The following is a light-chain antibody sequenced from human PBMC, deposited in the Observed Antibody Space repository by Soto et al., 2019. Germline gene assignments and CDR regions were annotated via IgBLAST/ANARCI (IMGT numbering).Light chain of an antibody. CDR1: QDISRW. CDR3: QQANSFPKT. Sequence: DIQMTQSPSSVSASVGDRVTITCRASQDISRWLAWYQQNPGKAPNLLIYAASTLQSGVPSRFSGRGSGTDVTLTISSLQPEDVATYYCQQANSFPKTFGQGTKVEIK. V-gene: IGKV1-12*01. J-gene: IGKJ1*01. CDR2: AAS.